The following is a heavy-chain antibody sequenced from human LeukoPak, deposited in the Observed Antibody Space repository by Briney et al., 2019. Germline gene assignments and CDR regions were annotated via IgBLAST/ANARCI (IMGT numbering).Heavy chain of an antibody. CDR1: GYSFTSYW. CDR3: ARLSSDSSGYYHLFDY. Sequence: GESLKISCKGSGYSFTSYWIGWVRQMPGKGLECMGIIYPGDSDTRYSPSFQGQVTISADKSITTAYLQWSSLKASDTAMYYCARLSSDSSGYYHLFDYWGQGTLVTVSS. CDR2: IYPGDSDT. V-gene: IGHV5-51*01. D-gene: IGHD3-22*01. J-gene: IGHJ4*02.